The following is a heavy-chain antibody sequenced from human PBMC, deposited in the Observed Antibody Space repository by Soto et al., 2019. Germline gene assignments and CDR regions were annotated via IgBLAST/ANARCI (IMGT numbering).Heavy chain of an antibody. CDR1: GGTLSSYA. CDR2: IIPIFGTA. V-gene: IGHV1-69*13. CDR3: ARGSKYGVHPDTFDY. D-gene: IGHD4-17*01. J-gene: IGHJ4*02. Sequence: GAPVKVSCKASGGTLSSYAISWVRQAPAQGLEWMGGIIPIFGTANYAQKFQGRVTITADESTSTAYMELSSLRSEDTAVYYCARGSKYGVHPDTFDYWGQGTLVTVSS.